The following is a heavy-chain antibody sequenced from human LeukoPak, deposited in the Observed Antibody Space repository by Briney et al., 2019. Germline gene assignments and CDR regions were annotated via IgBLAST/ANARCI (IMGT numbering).Heavy chain of an antibody. D-gene: IGHD5-18*01. Sequence: GGSLRLSCAASGFTFSDYYMSWNRQAPGKGLEWVSYISSSGSTIYYADSVKGRFTISRDNAKNSLYLQMNSLRAEDTAVYYCASRGYSYGYDYYYYYYMDVWGKGTTVTVSS. CDR2: ISSSGSTI. V-gene: IGHV3-11*04. CDR1: GFTFSDYY. CDR3: ASRGYSYGYDYYYYYYMDV. J-gene: IGHJ6*03.